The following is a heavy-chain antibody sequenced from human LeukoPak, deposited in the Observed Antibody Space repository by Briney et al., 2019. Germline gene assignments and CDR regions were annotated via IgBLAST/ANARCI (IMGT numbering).Heavy chain of an antibody. D-gene: IGHD4-17*01. V-gene: IGHV4-38-2*02. CDR3: ARDEGYGDGAFDI. CDR1: GYSISSGYY. Sequence: SETLSLTCAVSGYSISSGYYWGWIRRPPGEGLEGIGSIYDGGSTYYNPSLKSRVTISVDTSKNQFSLKLSSVTAADPAVYYCARDEGYGDGAFDIWGQGTMVTVSS. CDR2: IYDGGST. J-gene: IGHJ3*02.